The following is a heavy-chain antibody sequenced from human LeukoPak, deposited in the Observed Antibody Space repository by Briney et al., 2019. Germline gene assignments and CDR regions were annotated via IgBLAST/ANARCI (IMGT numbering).Heavy chain of an antibody. V-gene: IGHV3-7*01. D-gene: IGHD6-13*01. CDR3: ARGGFTSSWYISRDY. J-gene: IGHJ4*02. Sequence: GWSLRLSCVSSAFTFSRYWMTWVRQAPGKGLEWVANIKEDGSEKYYVDAVKGRFTISRDNAKNSLYLQMSSLRPEDTAVYYCARGGFTSSWYISRDYWGQGTLVTVSS. CDR1: AFTFSRYW. CDR2: IKEDGSEK.